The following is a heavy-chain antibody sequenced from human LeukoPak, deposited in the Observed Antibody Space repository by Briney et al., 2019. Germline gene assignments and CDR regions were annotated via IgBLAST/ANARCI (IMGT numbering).Heavy chain of an antibody. V-gene: IGHV3-23*01. CDR1: GFTFSSYA. CDR2: ISGSGGST. D-gene: IGHD3-22*01. CDR3: AKSPSYYDSSGQLGTKDNWFDP. Sequence: GGSLRLSCAASGFTFSSYAMSWVRQAPGKGLEWVSAISGSGGSTYYADSVKGRFTISRDNSKNTLYLQMNSLRAEDTAVYYCAKSPSYYDSSGQLGTKDNWFDPWGQGTLVTVSS. J-gene: IGHJ5*02.